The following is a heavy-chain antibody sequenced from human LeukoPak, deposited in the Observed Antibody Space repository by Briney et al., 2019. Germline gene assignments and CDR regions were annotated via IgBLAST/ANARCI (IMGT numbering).Heavy chain of an antibody. V-gene: IGHV4-4*02. CDR3: AREGGPYRPLDY. Sequence: SGTLSLTCGVSGGSITSTNYWTWVRQPPGKGLEWIGEVNLQGSTNYSPSLMGRVAISVDMSENHISLQLTSVTAADTAVHYCAREGGPYRPLDYSGQGTLVTVSS. CDR1: GGSITSTNY. CDR2: VNLQGST. J-gene: IGHJ4*02.